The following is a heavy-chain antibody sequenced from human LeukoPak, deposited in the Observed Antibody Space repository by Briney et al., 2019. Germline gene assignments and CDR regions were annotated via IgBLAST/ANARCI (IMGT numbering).Heavy chain of an antibody. CDR3: ARYTSGQSSTYYFDY. CDR1: GASISGTRYY. V-gene: IGHV4-39*07. J-gene: IGHJ4*02. Sequence: SETLSLTCTVSGASISGTRYYWGWVRQPPGKGLEWIGSIYYSGTTYYTPSLKSRVTISIDTSKNQFSLKLSSVTAADTAVYYCARYTSGQSSTYYFDYWGQGTLVTVSS. CDR2: IYYSGTT. D-gene: IGHD6-19*01.